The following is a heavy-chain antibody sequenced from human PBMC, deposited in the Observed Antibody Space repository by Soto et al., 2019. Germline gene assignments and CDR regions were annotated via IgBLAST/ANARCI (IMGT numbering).Heavy chain of an antibody. V-gene: IGHV3-23*01. CDR2: ISGSGGSP. CDR1: GFTFSSYA. CDR3: AKDRRKLQRRHYYDSRSSAYYFDH. Sequence: GGSLRLSCAASGFTFSSYAMSWVRQAPGKGLEWVSAISGSGGSPYYADSVKGRFTISRDNSKNTLYLQMNSLRAEDTAVYYCAKDRRKLQRRHYYDSRSSAYYFDHRGPGTLVTGSS. J-gene: IGHJ4*02. D-gene: IGHD3-22*01.